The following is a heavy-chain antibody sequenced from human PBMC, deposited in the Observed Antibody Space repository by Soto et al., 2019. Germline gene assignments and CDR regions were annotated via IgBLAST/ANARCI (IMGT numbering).Heavy chain of an antibody. CDR3: ARVEAALNY. D-gene: IGHD6-6*01. Sequence: QVQLVQSGAEVKKPGASVKVSCKASGYTFTSYYMHWVRQAPGKGLEWMGIINSSGGSTSYAQKCQGRVTMTRDTSTSIVYMELISLGSEDAAVYYCARVEAALNYWGQGTLVTVSS. CDR1: GYTFTSYY. V-gene: IGHV1-46*01. CDR2: INSSGGST. J-gene: IGHJ4*02.